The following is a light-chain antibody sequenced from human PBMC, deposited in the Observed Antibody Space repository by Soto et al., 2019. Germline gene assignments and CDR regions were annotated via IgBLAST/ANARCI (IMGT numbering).Light chain of an antibody. CDR3: SSYTTSSTLV. Sequence: QAVLTQPASVSGSPVQPITISCTGTSSDVGGYNYVSWYQQHTGKAPKLMIYEVNNRPAGVSNRFSGSKSGNTASLTISGLQAEDEADYYCSSYTTSSTLVFGTGTRSPS. CDR1: SSDVGGYNY. V-gene: IGLV2-14*01. CDR2: EVN. J-gene: IGLJ1*01.